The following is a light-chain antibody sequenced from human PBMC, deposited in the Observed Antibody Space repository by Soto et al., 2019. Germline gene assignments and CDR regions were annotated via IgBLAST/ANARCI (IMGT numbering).Light chain of an antibody. CDR3: QQYNSYPWT. CDR2: HAS. V-gene: IGKV1-5*01. CDR1: QFISSW. J-gene: IGKJ1*01. Sequence: DIQMTQSPSTLSASVGDRVTITCRASQFISSWLAWYQQKPGKVPKLLIFHASNLESGVPSRFSGSGSGTEFTLTISSLQPDDFATYYCQQYNSYPWTFGQGTEVEI.